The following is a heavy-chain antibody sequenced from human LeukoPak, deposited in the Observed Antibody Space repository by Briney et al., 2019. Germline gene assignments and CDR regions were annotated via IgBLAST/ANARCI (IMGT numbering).Heavy chain of an antibody. CDR3: AVEDYGGNSAFDY. CDR2: INPSSGST. J-gene: IGHJ4*02. Sequence: ASVKVSCKASGYTFTSDYMHWVRQAPGQGREWVGLINPSSGSTSYAQKFQGRVTLTTDTSTSTVYMELSSLRSEDTAVYYCAVEDYGGNSAFDYWGQGALVTVSS. V-gene: IGHV1-46*01. D-gene: IGHD4-23*01. CDR1: GYTFTSDY.